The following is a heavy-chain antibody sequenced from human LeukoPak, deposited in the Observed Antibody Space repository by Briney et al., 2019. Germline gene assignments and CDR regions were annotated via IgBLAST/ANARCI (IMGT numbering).Heavy chain of an antibody. Sequence: SETLSLTCTVSGGSISSYYWSWIRQPPGKGLEWIGRIYTSGSTNYNPSLKSRVTMSVDTSKNQFSLKLSSVTAADTAVYYCASRRVDDSSGYYGTYYFDYWGQGTLVTVSS. J-gene: IGHJ4*02. CDR3: ASRRVDDSSGYYGTYYFDY. CDR1: GGSISSYY. V-gene: IGHV4-4*07. CDR2: IYTSGST. D-gene: IGHD3-22*01.